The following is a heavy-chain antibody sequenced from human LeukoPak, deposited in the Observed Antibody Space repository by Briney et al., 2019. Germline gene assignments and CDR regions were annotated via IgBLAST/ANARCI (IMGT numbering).Heavy chain of an antibody. V-gene: IGHV3-23*01. CDR3: AKYLQYYNGSGSYYNVLGGAFDY. Sequence: GGSLRLSCEASGFTYSTYAMSWVRQAPGKGLEWVSGISGSGGSSYYPDSVKGRFTISRDHSKNTLYLQMNSLRAEDTAVYYCAKYLQYYNGSGSYYNVLGGAFDYWGQGTLVTVSS. J-gene: IGHJ4*02. CDR2: ISGSGGSS. CDR1: GFTYSTYA. D-gene: IGHD3-10*01.